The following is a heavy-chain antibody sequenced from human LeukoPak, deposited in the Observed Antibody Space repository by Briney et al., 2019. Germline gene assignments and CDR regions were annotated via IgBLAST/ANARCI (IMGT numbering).Heavy chain of an antibody. CDR2: INPNSGGT. Sequence: ASVKVSCKASGYTFTGYYMHWVRQAPGQGLEWMGWINPNSGGTNYAQKFQGRVTMTRDTSISTAYMELSRLRSDDTAVYYCAREGNYYDSSGYCGIDYWGQGTLVTVSS. J-gene: IGHJ4*02. CDR1: GYTFTGYY. CDR3: AREGNYYDSSGYCGIDY. D-gene: IGHD3-22*01. V-gene: IGHV1-2*02.